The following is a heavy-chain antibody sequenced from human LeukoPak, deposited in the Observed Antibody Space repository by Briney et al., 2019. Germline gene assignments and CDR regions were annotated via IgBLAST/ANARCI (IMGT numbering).Heavy chain of an antibody. CDR2: ISAYNGNT. CDR1: GYTFTSYG. Sequence: GASVKVSCKASGYTFTSYGISWVRQAPGQGLEWMGWISAYNGNTNYAQKLQGRVTMTTDTSTSTAYMELRSLRSDDTAVYYCARVGSSGWSYYYYYMDVWGKGTTVTISS. D-gene: IGHD6-19*01. CDR3: ARVGSSGWSYYYYYMDV. J-gene: IGHJ6*03. V-gene: IGHV1-18*01.